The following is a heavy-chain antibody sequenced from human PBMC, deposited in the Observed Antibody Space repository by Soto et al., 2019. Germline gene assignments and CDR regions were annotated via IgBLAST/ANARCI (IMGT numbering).Heavy chain of an antibody. CDR3: ARGHVDTTLPTIRLGIDV. CDR2: IIPIFGTA. D-gene: IGHD4-17*01. CDR1: GGTFSSDA. J-gene: IGHJ6*02. V-gene: IGHV1-69*12. Sequence: QVQLVQSGAEVKKPGSSVKVSCKASGGTFSSDAISWVRQAPGQGLEWMGGIIPIFGTANYAQKFQGRVTITADESTSTAYMELCSLRSEDTAVYYWARGHVDTTLPTIRLGIDVWGQGTTVTVSS.